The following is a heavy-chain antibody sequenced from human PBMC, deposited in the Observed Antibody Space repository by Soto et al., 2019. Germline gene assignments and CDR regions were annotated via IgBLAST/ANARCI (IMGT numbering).Heavy chain of an antibody. V-gene: IGHV3-7*01. D-gene: IGHD5-18*01. Sequence: EVQLVESGGGLVQPWGSLRLSCEASGFTFSSYWMSWVRQAPGKGLEWVANIKQDGSEEYYVDSVKGRFTISRDNAKNSLYLQMNSLRAEDTAVYYCARDFAGGNIAMVPYYYDGMDVWGQGTTVTVSS. J-gene: IGHJ6*02. CDR1: GFTFSSYW. CDR3: ARDFAGGNIAMVPYYYDGMDV. CDR2: IKQDGSEE.